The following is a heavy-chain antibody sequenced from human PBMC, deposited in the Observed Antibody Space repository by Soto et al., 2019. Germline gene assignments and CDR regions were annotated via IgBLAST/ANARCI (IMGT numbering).Heavy chain of an antibody. V-gene: IGHV4-31*03. CDR2: IYYSGST. D-gene: IGHD3-10*01. CDR1: GGSISSAAYL. CDR3: ARERRDGNSYTPHY. Sequence: QVQLLESGPGLVKPSETLSLTCTVSGGSISSAAYLWNWIRQHPGKGLEWIGYIYYSGSTYYNPSLKSRITISVDTSKNQFSLKLSSVTAADTAVYFCARERRDGNSYTPHYWGQGTLVTVSS. J-gene: IGHJ4*02.